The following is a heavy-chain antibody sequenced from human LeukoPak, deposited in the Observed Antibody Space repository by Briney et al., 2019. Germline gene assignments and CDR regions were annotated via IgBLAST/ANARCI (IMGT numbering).Heavy chain of an antibody. D-gene: IGHD1-26*01. J-gene: IGHJ4*02. V-gene: IGHV1-18*01. CDR3: ARVGGNYEGLIDY. CDR2: ISAYNGYT. CDR1: GYTFTNFP. Sequence: ASVKVSCKASGYTFTNFPTDWVRQAPGQGLEWMGWISAYNGYTKYAPSLQGRVTMTTDTSTSTAYMQLRSLRSDDTAMYYCARVGGNYEGLIDYWGQGTLVTVSS.